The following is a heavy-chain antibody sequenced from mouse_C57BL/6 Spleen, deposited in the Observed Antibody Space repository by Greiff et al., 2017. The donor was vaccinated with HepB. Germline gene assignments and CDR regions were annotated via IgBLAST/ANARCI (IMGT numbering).Heavy chain of an antibody. CDR1: GYAFSSSW. J-gene: IGHJ2*01. CDR2: IYPGDGDT. Sequence: VKLQQSGPELVKPGASVKISCKASGYAFSSSWMNWVKQRPGKGLEWIGRIYPGDGDTNYNGKFKGKATLTADKSSSTAYMQLSSLTSEDSAVYFCARSHSSGLDYWGQGTTLTVSS. V-gene: IGHV1-82*01. CDR3: ARSHSSGLDY. D-gene: IGHD3-2*02.